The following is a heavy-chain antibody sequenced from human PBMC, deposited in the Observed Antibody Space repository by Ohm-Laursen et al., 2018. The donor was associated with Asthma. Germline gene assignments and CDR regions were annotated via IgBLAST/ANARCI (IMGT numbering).Heavy chain of an antibody. J-gene: IGHJ5*02. V-gene: IGHV1-18*01. Sequence: ASVKVSCKASGYTFTSYGISWVRQAPGQGLEWMGWISAYNGNTNYAQKLQGRVTMTTDTSTSTAYMELSSLRSEDTAVYYCARDACIAARPDQCHNWFDPWGQGTLVTVSS. CDR2: ISAYNGNT. CDR3: ARDACIAARPDQCHNWFDP. D-gene: IGHD6-6*01. CDR1: GYTFTSYG.